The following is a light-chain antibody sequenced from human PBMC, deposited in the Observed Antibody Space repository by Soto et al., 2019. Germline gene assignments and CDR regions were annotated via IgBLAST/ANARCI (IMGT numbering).Light chain of an antibody. CDR3: SSYRSGSTRVV. Sequence: QSALTQPASVSGSPGQSITISCTGTSSDVGGYNFVSWYQQQPGKVPKVMIYDVSKRPSWVSNRFSGSKSRNTASLTISGLEVEDEADYYCSSYRSGSTRVVFGGGTKLTVL. CDR2: DVS. J-gene: IGLJ2*01. CDR1: SSDVGGYNF. V-gene: IGLV2-14*03.